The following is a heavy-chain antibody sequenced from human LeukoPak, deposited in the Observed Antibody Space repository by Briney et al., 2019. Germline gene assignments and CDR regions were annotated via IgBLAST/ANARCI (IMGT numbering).Heavy chain of an antibody. CDR1: GFTFDDYA. Sequence: GGSLRLSCAASGFTFDDYAMHWVRQAPGKGLEWVSLISGDGASTYYADTVKGRFTISRDNSKNTLYLKMNSLRAEDTAVYYCARSGCSGGSCYFVYWGQGTLVTVSS. J-gene: IGHJ4*02. D-gene: IGHD2-15*01. CDR2: ISGDGAST. CDR3: ARSGCSGGSCYFVY. V-gene: IGHV3-43*02.